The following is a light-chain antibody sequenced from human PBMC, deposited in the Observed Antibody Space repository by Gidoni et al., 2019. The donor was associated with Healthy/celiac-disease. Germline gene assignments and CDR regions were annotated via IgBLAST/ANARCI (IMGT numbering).Light chain of an antibody. CDR1: SLRSYY. Sequence: SSELTQDPAVSVALGQTVRITCQGDSLRSYYASWYQQKPGQAPVLVIYGKNNRPSGIPDRFSGSSSGNTASLTIPGAQAEDEADYYCNSPDSSGNHLVVFGGGTKLPVL. CDR3: NSPDSSGNHLVV. J-gene: IGLJ2*01. CDR2: GKN. V-gene: IGLV3-19*01.